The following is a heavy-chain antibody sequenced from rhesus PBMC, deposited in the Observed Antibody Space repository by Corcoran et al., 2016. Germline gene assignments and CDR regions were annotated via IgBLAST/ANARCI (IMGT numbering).Heavy chain of an antibody. CDR2: FNPYNGNN. Sequence: QVQLVQSGAEVKKPGSSVKVSCKASGYTFTDYYMHWVRQAPRQGLEWMGWFNPYNGNNKEAQKVQGRITMARGTSTSTAYMELSSLRSEDTAVYYCARAREYLDFFDVWGPGVLVTVSS. V-gene: IGHV1S2*01. J-gene: IGHJ5-1*01. CDR1: GYTFTDYY. CDR3: ARAREYLDFFDV. D-gene: IGHD3-3*01.